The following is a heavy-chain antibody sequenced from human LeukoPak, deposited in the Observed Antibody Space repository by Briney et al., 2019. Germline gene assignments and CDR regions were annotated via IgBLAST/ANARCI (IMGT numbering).Heavy chain of an antibody. Sequence: SETLSLTCNVSDGSINAYYWTWIRQPPGKGLEWIGYIFYDGNTNYNPSLKSRITFSIGASRNYFSLKLSSVTAADTAVYYCARNLVRGVGMDVWGQGTTVTVSS. CDR1: DGSINAYY. CDR2: IFYDGNT. CDR3: ARNLVRGVGMDV. D-gene: IGHD3-10*01. V-gene: IGHV4-59*12. J-gene: IGHJ6*02.